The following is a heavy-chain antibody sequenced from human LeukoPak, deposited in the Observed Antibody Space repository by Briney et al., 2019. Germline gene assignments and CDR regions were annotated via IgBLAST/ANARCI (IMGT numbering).Heavy chain of an antibody. V-gene: IGHV3-21*01. J-gene: IGHJ4*02. CDR3: ARDYSPPHYYDSSGYFDD. CDR2: ISTSSRYI. D-gene: IGHD3-22*01. CDR1: GFTYGSYS. Sequence: GGSLRLSCAASGFTYGSYSMNWVHQAPGKVLEWVSSISTSSRYIYYADSVKGRFTISRDNAKSSLYLQMNSLRAEDTAVYYCARDYSPPHYYDSSGYFDDWGQGTLVTVSS.